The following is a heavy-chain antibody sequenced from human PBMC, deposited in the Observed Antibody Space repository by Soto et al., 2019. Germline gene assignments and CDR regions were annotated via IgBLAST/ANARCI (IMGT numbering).Heavy chain of an antibody. V-gene: IGHV3-23*01. Sequence: PGGSLRLSCAASGFTFSSYAMSWVRQAPGKGLEWVSAISGSGGSTYYADSVKGRFTISRDNSKNTLYLQMNSLRAEDTAVYYCAKDLDSSRYYDFWSGGYYYYGMDVWGQGTTVTVSS. CDR1: GFTFSSYA. CDR2: ISGSGGST. D-gene: IGHD3-3*01. J-gene: IGHJ6*02. CDR3: AKDLDSSRYYDFWSGGYYYYGMDV.